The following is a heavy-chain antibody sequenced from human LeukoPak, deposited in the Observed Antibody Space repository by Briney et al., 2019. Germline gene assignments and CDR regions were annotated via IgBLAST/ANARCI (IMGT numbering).Heavy chain of an antibody. D-gene: IGHD1-26*01. CDR3: TTKSSGSYLGYYYYYMDV. Sequence: PGGSLRLSCTASGFTFGDYAMSWFRQAPGKGLEWVGFIRSKAYGGTTEYAASVKGRFTISRDDSKSIAYLQMNSLKTEDTAVYYCTTKSSGSYLGYYYYYMDVWGKGTTVTVSS. J-gene: IGHJ6*03. V-gene: IGHV3-49*03. CDR2: IRSKAYGGTT. CDR1: GFTFGDYA.